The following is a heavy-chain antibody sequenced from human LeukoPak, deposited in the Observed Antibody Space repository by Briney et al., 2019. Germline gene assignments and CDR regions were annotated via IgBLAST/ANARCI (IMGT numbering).Heavy chain of an antibody. D-gene: IGHD3-10*01. CDR3: VRGDGRGED. CDR1: GYTFTGYY. V-gene: IGHV1-2*02. Sequence: ASVKVSCKASGYTFTGYYIHWVRQAPGQGFEWMGWINPNSGGTNYAQKFQGRVTMTRDTSISTAYMELSRLRSDDTAVSYCVRGDGRGEDWGQGTLVTVSS. J-gene: IGHJ4*02. CDR2: INPNSGGT.